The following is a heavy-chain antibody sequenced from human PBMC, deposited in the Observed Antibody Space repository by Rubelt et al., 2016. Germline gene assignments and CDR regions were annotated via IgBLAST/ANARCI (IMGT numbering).Heavy chain of an antibody. Sequence: QLQLQESGPGLVKPSETLSLTCTVSGGSISSSSYYWGWIRQPPGKGLEWIGSIYYSGSTYYNPSLKIRGTISVGTSNNQFSLKLSSVTAADTAVYYCASSIFGVVACMDVWGQGTTVTVSS. CDR3: ASSIFGVVACMDV. D-gene: IGHD3-3*01. J-gene: IGHJ6*02. CDR2: IYYSGST. V-gene: IGHV4-39*01. CDR1: GGSISSSSYY.